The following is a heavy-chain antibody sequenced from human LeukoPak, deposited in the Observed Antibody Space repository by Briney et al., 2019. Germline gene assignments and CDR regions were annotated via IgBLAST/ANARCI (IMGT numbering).Heavy chain of an antibody. J-gene: IGHJ5*02. V-gene: IGHV3-7*01. Sequence: GGSLRLSCAASGFTFSSYCMTWVRQAPGKGLEWVASIKQDGRDKYYVDSVKGRFTISRDNAKNSLYLQMNSLRVKDTAVYYCARDKGAYYDSSGYQYNWFDPWGQGALVTVSS. CDR2: IKQDGRDK. CDR3: ARDKGAYYDSSGYQYNWFDP. CDR1: GFTFSSYC. D-gene: IGHD3-22*01.